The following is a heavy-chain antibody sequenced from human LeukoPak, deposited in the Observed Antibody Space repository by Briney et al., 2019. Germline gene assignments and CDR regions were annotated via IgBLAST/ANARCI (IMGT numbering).Heavy chain of an antibody. D-gene: IGHD3-16*01. Sequence: ASVKVSCKASGYTFTSYYMHWWRQAPGQGLEWMGWINPNSGDTNYAQKFQGWVTMTRDSSISTAYMDLSGLKSDDTAVYYCARGPNHGGFDYWGQGTLVTVSS. CDR3: ARGPNHGGFDY. CDR2: INPNSGDT. V-gene: IGHV1-2*04. J-gene: IGHJ4*02. CDR1: GYTFTSYY.